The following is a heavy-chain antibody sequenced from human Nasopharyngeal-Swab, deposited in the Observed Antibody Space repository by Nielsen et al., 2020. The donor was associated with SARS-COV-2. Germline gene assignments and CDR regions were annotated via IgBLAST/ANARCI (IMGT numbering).Heavy chain of an antibody. V-gene: IGHV1-18*01. J-gene: IGHJ6*02. Sequence: ASVKVSCKASGGTFSSYAISWVRQAPGQGLEWMGWISAYNGNTNYAQKLQGRVTMTTDTPTSTAYMELRSLRSDDTAVYYCARDRGRYDYVWGSYRPYYYYGMDVWGQGTKVTVSS. D-gene: IGHD3-16*02. CDR3: ARDRGRYDYVWGSYRPYYYYGMDV. CDR2: ISAYNGNT. CDR1: GGTFSSYA.